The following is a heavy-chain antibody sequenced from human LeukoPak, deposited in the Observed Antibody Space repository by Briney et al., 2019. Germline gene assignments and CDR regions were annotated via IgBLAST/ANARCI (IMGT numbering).Heavy chain of an antibody. Sequence: GGSLRLSCAASGFIFSSNEMNWVRQAPGRGLEWVSYISTSDSTMYYADSVKGRFTISRDNAKNSLYLQMDSLRVEDTGIYYCARDLGTHGGYVEPWGQGTLVTVSS. V-gene: IGHV3-48*03. CDR2: ISTSDSTM. CDR3: ARDLGTHGGYVEP. D-gene: IGHD5-12*01. J-gene: IGHJ5*02. CDR1: GFIFSSNE.